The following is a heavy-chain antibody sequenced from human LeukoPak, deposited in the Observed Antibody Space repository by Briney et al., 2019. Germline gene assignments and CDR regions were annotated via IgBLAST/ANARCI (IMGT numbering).Heavy chain of an antibody. CDR1: GGSITTTNY. J-gene: IGHJ4*02. CDR2: IHNSGRS. CDR3: ARGRVSAYSGSYGY. D-gene: IGHD1-26*01. V-gene: IGHV4-4*02. Sequence: PSETLSLTCGVSGGSITTTNYWSWVRQHPGKGLEWIGYIHNSGRSFYNPSLKSRVTISVDTSKNQFSLKLSSVTAADTAVYYCARGRVSAYSGSYGYWGQGTLVTVSS.